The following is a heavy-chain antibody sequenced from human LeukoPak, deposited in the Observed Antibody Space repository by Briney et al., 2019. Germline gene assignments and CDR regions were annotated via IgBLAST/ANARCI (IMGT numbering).Heavy chain of an antibody. J-gene: IGHJ4*02. D-gene: IGHD4-17*01. V-gene: IGHV3-23*01. CDR3: AKVGYGDYGWGDYFDY. CDR1: GFTFSSYA. Sequence: GGSLRLSCAASGFTFSSYAMSWVRQAPGKGLEWVSTMSGSGGSTYYADSVKGRFIIPRDNSKNTLYLQMNSLRAEDTAVYYCAKVGYGDYGWGDYFDYWGQGTLVTVSS. CDR2: MSGSGGST.